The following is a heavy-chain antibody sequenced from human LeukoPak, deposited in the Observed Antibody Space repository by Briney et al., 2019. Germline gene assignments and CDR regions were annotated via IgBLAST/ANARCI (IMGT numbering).Heavy chain of an antibody. J-gene: IGHJ3*02. CDR1: GYTFTGYY. Sequence: ASVKVSCKASGYTFTGYYMHWVRQAPGQGLEWMGWINPNSGGTNYAQKFQGWVTMTRDTSISTAYMELSRLRSDDTAVYYCARAYDSSGSSRGAFDIWGQGTMVTVSS. CDR2: INPNSGGT. V-gene: IGHV1-2*04. D-gene: IGHD3-22*01. CDR3: ARAYDSSGSSRGAFDI.